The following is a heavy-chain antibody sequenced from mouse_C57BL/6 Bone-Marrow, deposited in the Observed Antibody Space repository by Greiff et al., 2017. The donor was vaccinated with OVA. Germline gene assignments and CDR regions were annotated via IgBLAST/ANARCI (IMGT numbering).Heavy chain of an antibody. Sequence: EVQLQQSGPVLVKPGASVKMSCKASGYTFTDYYMNWVKQSHGQSLEWIGVINPYNGGTSYNQKFKGKATLTVDKSSSTAYMELNSLTSEDSEVYYCARRTAQATWFAYWGQGTLVTVSA. J-gene: IGHJ3*01. V-gene: IGHV1-19*01. D-gene: IGHD3-2*02. CDR1: GYTFTDYY. CDR3: ARRTAQATWFAY. CDR2: INPYNGGT.